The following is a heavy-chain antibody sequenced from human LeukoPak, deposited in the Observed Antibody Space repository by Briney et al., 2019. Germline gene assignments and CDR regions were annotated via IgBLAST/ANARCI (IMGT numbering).Heavy chain of an antibody. Sequence: RAGGSLRLSCAASGFTFSSYSMNWVRQAPGKGLEWVSYISSSSSTIYYADSVKGRFTISRDNAKNSLYLQMNSLRDEDTAVYYCARDGIVVVPAAQVVYYGMDVWGQGTTVTVSS. D-gene: IGHD2-2*01. CDR2: ISSSSSTI. J-gene: IGHJ6*02. V-gene: IGHV3-48*02. CDR1: GFTFSSYS. CDR3: ARDGIVVVPAAQVVYYGMDV.